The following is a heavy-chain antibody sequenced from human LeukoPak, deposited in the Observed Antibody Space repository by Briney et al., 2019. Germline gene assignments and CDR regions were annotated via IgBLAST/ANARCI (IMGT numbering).Heavy chain of an antibody. J-gene: IGHJ4*02. CDR2: IYYSGST. CDR1: GGSISSSSYY. D-gene: IGHD3-3*01. Sequence: SETLSLTCTVSGGSISSSSYYWGWIRQPPGKGLEWIGSIYYSGSTYYNPSLKSRVTISVDTSKNRFSLKLSSVTAADTAVYYCARRTLYYDFWSGYYGYWGQGTLVTVSS. V-gene: IGHV4-39*01. CDR3: ARRTLYYDFWSGYYGY.